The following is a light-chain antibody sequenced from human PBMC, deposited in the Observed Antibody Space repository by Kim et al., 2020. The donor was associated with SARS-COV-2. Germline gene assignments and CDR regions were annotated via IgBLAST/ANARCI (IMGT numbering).Light chain of an antibody. CDR1: KLGDKY. V-gene: IGLV3-1*01. Sequence: GSPGQTANITCSGDKLGDKYAFWYQQKPGQSPMVVIYQDAKRPSGIPERFSGSSSGNTATLTISGTQPMDEADYYCQTWDSSTAIFGGGTQLTVL. CDR2: QDA. J-gene: IGLJ2*01. CDR3: QTWDSSTAI.